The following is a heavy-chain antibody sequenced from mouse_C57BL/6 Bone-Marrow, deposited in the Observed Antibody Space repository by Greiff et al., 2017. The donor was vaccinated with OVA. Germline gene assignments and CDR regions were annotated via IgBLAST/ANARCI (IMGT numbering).Heavy chain of an antibody. CDR2: VFPGSGGS. V-gene: IGHV1-55*01. CDR3: ARDCGSSGGALDY. CDR1: GYTFTNNW. J-gene: IGHJ4*01. Sequence: QVQLKQSGAELVKPGASVKMSCRASGYTFTNNWITWVRQRPGQGLEWIGDVFPGSGGSNNNEKFKRRATLTVDTSSSTAYMQLSSLTSEDSAVYYCARDCGSSGGALDYWGQGTSVTVSS. D-gene: IGHD1-1*01.